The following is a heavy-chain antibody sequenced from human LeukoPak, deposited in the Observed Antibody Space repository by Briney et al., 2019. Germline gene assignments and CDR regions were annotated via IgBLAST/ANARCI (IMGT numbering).Heavy chain of an antibody. CDR2: INPDGNKK. CDR3: ARDLAYSRLDY. J-gene: IGHJ4*02. CDR1: GLPLSSSW. V-gene: IGHV3-7*01. Sequence: GGSLRLSCAVSGLPLSSSWMDWVRQAPGKGLEWVANINPDGNKKYSADSVKGRFTISRDNAENSLYLQMNSLRVEDTAFYYCARDLAYSRLDYWGQGMLVTVSS. D-gene: IGHD5-18*01.